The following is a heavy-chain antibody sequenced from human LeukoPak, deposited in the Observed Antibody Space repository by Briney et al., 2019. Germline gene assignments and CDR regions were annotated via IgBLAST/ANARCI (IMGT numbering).Heavy chain of an antibody. CDR2: ISYDGSNK. V-gene: IGHV3-30-3*01. Sequence: PGRSLRLSCAASGFTFSSYAMHWVRQAPGEGLEWVAVISYDGSNKYYADSVKGRFTISRDSSKNTPYLQMNSLRAEDTAVYYCASGQDPNSVHTTIDYWGQGTLVTVSS. D-gene: IGHD5/OR15-5a*01. J-gene: IGHJ4*02. CDR3: ASGQDPNSVHTTIDY. CDR1: GFTFSSYA.